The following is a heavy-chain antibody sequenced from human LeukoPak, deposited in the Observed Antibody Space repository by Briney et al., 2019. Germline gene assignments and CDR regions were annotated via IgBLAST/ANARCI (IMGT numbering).Heavy chain of an antibody. J-gene: IGHJ4*02. CDR2: IYYSGST. V-gene: IGHV4-39*01. Sequence: SETLSLTCTVSGGSISSDSYYWAWIRQPPGKGLEWIASIYYSGSTYYNPSLKSRVTISVDTSRNQFSLKLSSVTAADTAVYYCASLAVAGLSEGYWGQGTLVTVSS. CDR1: GGSISSDSYY. D-gene: IGHD6-19*01. CDR3: ASLAVAGLSEGY.